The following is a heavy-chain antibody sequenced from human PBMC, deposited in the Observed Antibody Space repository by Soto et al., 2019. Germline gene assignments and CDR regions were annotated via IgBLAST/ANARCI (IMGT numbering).Heavy chain of an antibody. J-gene: IGHJ6*02. Sequence: GGSLRLSCTASGFLFNTYAMHWVRQGPGKGLEWVAVISYDARNTYYADSAKGRFTISRDNSKNTLYLQMNSLRTEDTAVYYCARPGSGYDVLSGQYFYYFHAVDFWGQGTTVTVSS. CDR2: ISYDARNT. CDR1: GFLFNTYA. D-gene: IGHD3-3*01. V-gene: IGHV3-30*04. CDR3: ARPGSGYDVLSGQYFYYFHAVDF.